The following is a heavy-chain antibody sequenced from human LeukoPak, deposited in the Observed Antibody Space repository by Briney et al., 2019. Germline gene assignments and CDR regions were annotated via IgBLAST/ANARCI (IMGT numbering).Heavy chain of an antibody. J-gene: IGHJ4*02. CDR3: ARDRSSNYY. CDR1: GFTFSSYW. D-gene: IGHD6-13*01. CDR2: IKQDGSEK. Sequence: GGSLRLSCAVSGFTFSSYWTSWVRQAPGKGLEWVANIKQDGSEKYYVDSVKGRFTISRDNAKNSLYLQMNSLRAEDTAVYYCARDRSSNYYWGQGTLVTVSS. V-gene: IGHV3-7*04.